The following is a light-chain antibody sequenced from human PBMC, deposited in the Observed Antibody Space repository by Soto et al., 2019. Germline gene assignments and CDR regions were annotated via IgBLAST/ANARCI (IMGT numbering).Light chain of an antibody. CDR2: EGS. CDR3: CSYAGSSPPYV. CDR1: SSDVGSYNL. Sequence: QSALTQPASVSGSPGQSITISCTGTSSDVGSYNLVSWYQQHPGKAPKLMIYEGSKRPSGVSNRFSGSKSGNTASLTISGLQAEDEADYYCCSYAGSSPPYVFGTGTKATVL. J-gene: IGLJ1*01. V-gene: IGLV2-23*01.